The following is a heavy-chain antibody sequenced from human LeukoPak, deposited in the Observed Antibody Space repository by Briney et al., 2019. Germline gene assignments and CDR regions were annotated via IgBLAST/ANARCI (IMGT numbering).Heavy chain of an antibody. CDR1: GFTFSSYA. D-gene: IGHD2-2*01. CDR2: ISSLGVST. CDR3: AKMPSTEIYYFYYMDV. Sequence: GGSLRLSCLGSGFTFSSYAMTWVRQAPGKVLEWVSGISSLGVSTYYADSVKGRFTISRDNSKNTLYLHMDRLGTADTAVYYCAKMPSTEIYYFYYMDVWGKGTTVTVSS. J-gene: IGHJ6*03. V-gene: IGHV3-23*01.